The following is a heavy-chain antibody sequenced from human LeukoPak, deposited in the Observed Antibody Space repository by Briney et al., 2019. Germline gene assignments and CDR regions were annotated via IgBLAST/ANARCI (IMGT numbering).Heavy chain of an antibody. V-gene: IGHV3-9*01. Sequence: PGGSLRLSCAASGFTFDDYAMHWVRQAPGKGLEWVSGISWSSGTIGYADSVKGRFTISRDNAKNSLYLQMNSLRAEDTAFYYCAKDFSRRSGMYQLLYDAFDYWGQGTLVTVSS. J-gene: IGHJ4*02. D-gene: IGHD2-2*02. CDR2: ISWSSGTI. CDR1: GFTFDDYA. CDR3: AKDFSRRSGMYQLLYDAFDY.